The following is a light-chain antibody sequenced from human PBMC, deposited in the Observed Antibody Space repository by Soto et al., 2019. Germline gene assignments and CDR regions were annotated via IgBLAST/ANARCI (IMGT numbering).Light chain of an antibody. V-gene: IGKV3D-15*01. CDR2: DIS. Sequence: ETVMTQFPATLSVSPGERATLSCRASQYVSTNLAWYQQQPGQPPRLLIYDISNRATGIPARFSGSGSETEIALTITSLQSEDFATYFCQQHNDYWTFGQGTRVEIK. CDR1: QYVSTN. CDR3: QQHNDYWT. J-gene: IGKJ1*01.